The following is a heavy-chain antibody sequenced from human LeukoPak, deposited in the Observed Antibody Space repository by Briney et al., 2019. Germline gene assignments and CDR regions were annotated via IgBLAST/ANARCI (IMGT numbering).Heavy chain of an antibody. D-gene: IGHD2-2*01. CDR1: GYTRTELS. CDR3: ATFYRSTRLGYWFDP. CDR2: FDPEDGEA. J-gene: IGHJ5*02. Sequence: GASVEDTCKVSGYTRTELSMHGVRQAPGKGQEKMGGFDPEDGEAIYAQKFQGRVTMTEDTSTDTAYMELSSLRSEDTAVYYCATFYRSTRLGYWFDPWGQGTLVTVSS. V-gene: IGHV1-24*01.